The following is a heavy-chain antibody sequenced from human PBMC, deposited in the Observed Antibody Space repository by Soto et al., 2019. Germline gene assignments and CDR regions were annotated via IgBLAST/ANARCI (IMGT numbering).Heavy chain of an antibody. CDR2: ISSSSSYI. D-gene: IGHD6-13*01. CDR3: AREGIAAALDY. Sequence: EVQLVESGGGLVKPGGSLRLSCAASGFTFSSYSMNWVRQAPGKGLEWVSSISSSSSYIYYADSVQGRFTISRETAKNSLYLQVNSLRAEDTAVYYCAREGIAAALDYWGQGTLVTVSS. V-gene: IGHV3-21*01. J-gene: IGHJ4*02. CDR1: GFTFSSYS.